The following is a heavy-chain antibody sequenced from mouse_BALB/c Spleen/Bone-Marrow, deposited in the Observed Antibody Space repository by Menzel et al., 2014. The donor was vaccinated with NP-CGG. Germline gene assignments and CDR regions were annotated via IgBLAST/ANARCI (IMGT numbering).Heavy chain of an antibody. CDR2: INPDSSTI. CDR1: GFDFSRYW. CDR3: ARAKYGNPWFAY. V-gene: IGHV4-1*02. D-gene: IGHD2-10*02. Sequence: EVQVVESGGGLVQPGGSQKLSCAASGFDFSRYWMNWVRQAPGNGLEWIGEINPDSSTINYTPSLKDKFIISRDNAKNTLYLQMNKVRSEDTALYYCARAKYGNPWFAYWGQGTLVTVSA. J-gene: IGHJ3*01.